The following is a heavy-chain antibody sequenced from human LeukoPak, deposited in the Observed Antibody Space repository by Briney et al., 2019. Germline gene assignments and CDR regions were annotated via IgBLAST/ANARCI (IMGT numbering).Heavy chain of an antibody. V-gene: IGHV1-69*10. CDR2: IFPILGIA. CDR3: ARDRHYDSSGYYHKSYFDY. Sequence: SVKVSCKASAGTFSSYAISWVRQAPGQGLEWMGGIFPILGIANYAQKFQGRVTITADKSTSTAYMELSSLRSEDTAVYYCARDRHYDSSGYYHKSYFDYWGQGTLVTVSS. CDR1: AGTFSSYA. D-gene: IGHD3-22*01. J-gene: IGHJ4*02.